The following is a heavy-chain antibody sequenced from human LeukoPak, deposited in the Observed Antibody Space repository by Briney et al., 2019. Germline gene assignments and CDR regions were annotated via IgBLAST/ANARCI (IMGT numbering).Heavy chain of an antibody. CDR1: GYTFTSYG. CDR3: ARDLQWALGY. D-gene: IGHD6-19*01. J-gene: IGHJ4*02. CDR2: ISAYNGNT. Sequence: EASVKVSCKASGYTFTSYGITWVRQAPGQGLEWMGWISAYNGNTNYAQKFQDRVTMTTDTSTTTVYMELRSLRSDDTAVYYCARDLQWALGYWGQGTLVTVSS. V-gene: IGHV1-18*01.